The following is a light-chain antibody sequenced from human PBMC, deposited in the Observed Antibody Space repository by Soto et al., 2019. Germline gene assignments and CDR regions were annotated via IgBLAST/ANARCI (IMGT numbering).Light chain of an antibody. CDR1: SSDVGGYNY. Sequence: QSALTQPASVSGSTGQSITISCTGTSSDVGGYNYVSWYQQHPGKAPKLIIYDVSNLPSGVSNRFSGSKSRNTASLTISGLQAEDEADYYSSSYTSSSTYVVFGGGTKHTVL. J-gene: IGLJ2*01. V-gene: IGLV2-14*01. CDR3: SSYTSSSTYVV. CDR2: DVS.